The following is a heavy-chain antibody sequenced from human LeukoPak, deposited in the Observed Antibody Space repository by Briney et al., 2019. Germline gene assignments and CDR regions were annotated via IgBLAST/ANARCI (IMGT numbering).Heavy chain of an antibody. CDR2: IIPIFGTA. J-gene: IGHJ6*03. V-gene: IGHV1-69*05. CDR3: ARAAVDSSGCYPQYYYYYYMDV. CDR1: GGTFSSYA. Sequence: ASVKVSCKASGGTFSSYAISWVRQAPGQGLEWMGGIIPIFGTANYAQKFQGRVTITTDESTSTAYMELSSLRSEDTAVYYCARAAVDSSGCYPQYYYYYYMDVWGKGTTVTVSS. D-gene: IGHD3-22*01.